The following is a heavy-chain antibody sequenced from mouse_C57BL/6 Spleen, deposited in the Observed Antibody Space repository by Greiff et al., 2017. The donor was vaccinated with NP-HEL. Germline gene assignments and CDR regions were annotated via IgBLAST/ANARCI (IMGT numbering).Heavy chain of an antibody. Sequence: QVQLQQSGAELVRPGASVTLSCKASGYTFTDYEMHWVKQTPVHGLEWIGAIDPETGGTAYTQKFKGKAILTADKSSSTAYMELRSLTSEDAAVYYCTRETYGAMDYWGQGTSVTVSS. V-gene: IGHV1-15*01. J-gene: IGHJ4*01. CDR2: IDPETGGT. CDR3: TRETYGAMDY. CDR1: GYTFTDYE. D-gene: IGHD1-1*02.